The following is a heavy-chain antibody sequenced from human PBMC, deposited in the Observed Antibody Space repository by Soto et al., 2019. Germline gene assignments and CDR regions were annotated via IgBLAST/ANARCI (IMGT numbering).Heavy chain of an antibody. CDR2: IYPGDSDT. CDR1: GYNFTTYW. V-gene: IGHV5-51*01. J-gene: IGHJ5*02. Sequence: TGESLKISCRGSGYNFTTYWIAWVRPMPGKGLEWMGIIYPGDSDTRYSPSFEGQVTISADKSIRTAYLQWNNLKASDTAMYFCTRRSVAATYDWFDPWRQGTLVTVSS. CDR3: TRRSVAATYDWFDP. D-gene: IGHD2-15*01.